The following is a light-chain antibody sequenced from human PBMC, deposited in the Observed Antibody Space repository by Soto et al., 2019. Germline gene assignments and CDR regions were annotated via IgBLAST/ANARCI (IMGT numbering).Light chain of an antibody. CDR2: GNN. CDR3: AAWDNSLNGPL. V-gene: IGLV1-44*01. Sequence: QSVLTQPPSASGTPGQRVTISCSGSSSNIGSDTVNWYRQLPGTAPKLLIYGNNQRPSGVPDRFSGSKSGTSASLAISGLQSEDEADYYCAAWDNSLNGPLFGGGTKLTVL. J-gene: IGLJ2*01. CDR1: SSNIGSDT.